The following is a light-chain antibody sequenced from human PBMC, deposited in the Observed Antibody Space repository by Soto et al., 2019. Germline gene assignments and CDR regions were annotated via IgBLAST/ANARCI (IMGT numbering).Light chain of an antibody. CDR2: GAS. CDR3: QQRSNWRVT. V-gene: IGKV3D-20*02. J-gene: IGKJ4*01. Sequence: ELVLTQSPGILSLSPGERASLSCGASQSISSSFLAWYQQKPGQAPRLLIYGASSRATGIPDRFSGSGSGTDFTLTISSLEPEDIAVYYCQQRSNWRVTFGGGTKVDI. CDR1: QSISSSF.